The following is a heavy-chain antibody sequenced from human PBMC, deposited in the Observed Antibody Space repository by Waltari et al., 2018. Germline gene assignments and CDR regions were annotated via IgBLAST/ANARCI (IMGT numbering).Heavy chain of an antibody. Sequence: QVQLVQSAAEVKKPGASVTVSCTVSGYTLTALSMHWLRQAPGKGLEWMGGFDPEDGETIYAQKFQGRVTMTEDTSTDTAYMEPSSLRSEDTAVYYCATAASVAGTNYFDYWGQGTLVTVSS. V-gene: IGHV1-24*01. CDR3: ATAASVAGTNYFDY. CDR2: FDPEDGET. CDR1: GYTLTALS. J-gene: IGHJ4*02. D-gene: IGHD6-19*01.